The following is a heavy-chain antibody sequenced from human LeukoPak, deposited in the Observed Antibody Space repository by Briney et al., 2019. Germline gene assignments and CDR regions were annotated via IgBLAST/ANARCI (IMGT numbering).Heavy chain of an antibody. J-gene: IGHJ6*02. Sequence: ASVKVSCKASGYTFTSYAMHWVRQAPGQRLEWMGWINAGNGNTKYSQKFQGRVTITRDTSASTAYMELSSLRSEDTAVYYCARDIPPPRYYDSSGYYSDGMDVWGQGTTVTVSS. CDR3: ARDIPPPRYYDSSGYYSDGMDV. D-gene: IGHD3-22*01. V-gene: IGHV1-3*01. CDR1: GYTFTSYA. CDR2: INAGNGNT.